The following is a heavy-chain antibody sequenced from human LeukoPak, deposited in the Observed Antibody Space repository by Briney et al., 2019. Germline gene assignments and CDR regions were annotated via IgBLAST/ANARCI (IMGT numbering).Heavy chain of an antibody. V-gene: IGHV1-18*01. Sequence: ASVKVSCKASGYTFTSYGISWVRQAPGQGLEWTGWISAYNGNTNYAQKLQGRVTMTTDTSTSTAYMELRGLRSDDTAVYYCARYVNPYYDFWSGYYEGPDYWGQGTLVTVSS. CDR2: ISAYNGNT. D-gene: IGHD3-3*01. J-gene: IGHJ4*02. CDR3: ARYVNPYYDFWSGYYEGPDY. CDR1: GYTFTSYG.